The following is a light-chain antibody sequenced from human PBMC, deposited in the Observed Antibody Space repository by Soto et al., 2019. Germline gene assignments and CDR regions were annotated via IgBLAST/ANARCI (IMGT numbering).Light chain of an antibody. CDR1: QSVSSN. CDR3: QQYNNWPWT. CDR2: GAS. V-gene: IGKV3-15*01. J-gene: IGKJ1*01. Sequence: EIVMTQSPATLSVSPGERATLSCRASQSVSSNLAWYQQKPGQAPRLLIYGASTRATSFPARFSRMWSGTDFTLTISSLQSEDLAVYYCQQYNNWPWTFGQGTKVYIK.